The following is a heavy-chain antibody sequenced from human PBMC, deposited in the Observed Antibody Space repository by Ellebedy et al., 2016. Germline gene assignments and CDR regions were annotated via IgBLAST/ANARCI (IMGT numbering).Heavy chain of an antibody. CDR2: IDPSDSYT. CDR3: AVRYNWNARGGRFDP. D-gene: IGHD1-1*01. Sequence: GESLKISCKGSGSSFTSYWISWVRQMPGKGLEWMGRIDPSDSYTNYSPSFQGHVTISADKSISTAYLQWSSLKASDTAMYYCAVRYNWNARGGRFDPWGQGTLVTVSS. CDR1: GSSFTSYW. J-gene: IGHJ5*02. V-gene: IGHV5-10-1*01.